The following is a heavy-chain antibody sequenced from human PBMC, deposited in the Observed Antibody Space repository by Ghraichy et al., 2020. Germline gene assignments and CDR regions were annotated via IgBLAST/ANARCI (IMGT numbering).Heavy chain of an antibody. CDR2: IYNSGST. J-gene: IGHJ4*02. V-gene: IGHV4-59*01. CDR3: ARGGSAVAGTEY. D-gene: IGHD6-19*01. Sequence: SETLSLTCTVSGGSISSYYWSWIRQPPGKGLEWIGYIYNSGSTNYNPSLKSRVTISVDTSKNQFSLKLSSVTAADTAVYYCARGGSAVAGTEYWGQGTLVTVSS. CDR1: GGSISSYY.